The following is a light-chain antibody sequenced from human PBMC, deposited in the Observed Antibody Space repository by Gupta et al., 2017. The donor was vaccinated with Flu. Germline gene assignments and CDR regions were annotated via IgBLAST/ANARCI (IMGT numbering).Light chain of an antibody. Sequence: QSVLTQPPSVSAAPGQKVTISCSGSSSNIGNDFVAWYQQFAGTAPKLLIYENDKRPSVIPDRFSGSKSGTSATLGISGLQTGDEADYFCGTWDAALGAGVFGGGTKVTVL. CDR2: END. CDR3: GTWDAALGAGV. V-gene: IGLV1-51*01. CDR1: SSNIGNDF. J-gene: IGLJ3*02.